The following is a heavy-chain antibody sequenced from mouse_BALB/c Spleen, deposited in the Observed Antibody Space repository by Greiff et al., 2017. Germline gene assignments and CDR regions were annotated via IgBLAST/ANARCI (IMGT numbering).Heavy chain of an antibody. V-gene: IGHV1S135*01. D-gene: IGHD1-1*01. J-gene: IGHJ2*01. CDR2: IDPFNGGT. CDR1: GYSFTSYY. CDR3: ARPDYYGSSYYFDY. Sequence: VQLQQSGPELMKPGASVKISCKASGYSFTSYYMHWVKQSHGKSLEWIGYIDPFNGGTSYNQKFKGKATLTVDKSSSTAYMHLSSLTSEDSAVYYCARPDYYGSSYYFDYWGQGTTLTVSS.